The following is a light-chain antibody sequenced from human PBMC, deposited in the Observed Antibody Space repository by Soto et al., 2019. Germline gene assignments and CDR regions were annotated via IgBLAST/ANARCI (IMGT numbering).Light chain of an antibody. J-gene: IGKJ2*01. CDR2: GAS. V-gene: IGKV3-20*01. Sequence: EIVLTQSPGTLSLSPGERATLSCRASQSVSSSYLAWYQQKPGQAPRPLIYGASSRATGIPDRFSGSGSGTDFTLTISRLEPEDFAVYYFLQYGSSPYTFGHGTNLEIK. CDR3: LQYGSSPYT. CDR1: QSVSSSY.